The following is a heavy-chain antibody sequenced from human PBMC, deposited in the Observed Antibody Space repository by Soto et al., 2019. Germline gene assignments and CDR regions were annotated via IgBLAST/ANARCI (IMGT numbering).Heavy chain of an antibody. V-gene: IGHV4-34*01. D-gene: IGHD3-22*01. Sequence: PSETLYLTCAVYGGSFRGYYWRWIRQPPGKGLEWIGEINHSGSTNYNPSLKSRVTISEDTTKNQFSLKLSSVTAADTCVYYCASPSSNYYYSFDYWGQGTLVTVSS. J-gene: IGHJ4*02. CDR2: INHSGST. CDR1: GGSFRGYY. CDR3: ASPSSNYYYSFDY.